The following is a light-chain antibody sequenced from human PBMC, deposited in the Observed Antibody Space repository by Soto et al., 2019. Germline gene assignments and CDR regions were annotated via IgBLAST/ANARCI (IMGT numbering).Light chain of an antibody. J-gene: IGLJ1*01. CDR3: AAGDDRLDRSNG. CDR1: SSNIGSNT. Sequence: QSVLTQPPSASGTPGQRVTISCSGSSSNIGSNTVNWYQQLPGTAPKLLIYSNNQRPSGVPDRFSGSKSGTSASLAITGLQSEDEVDYYCAAGDDRLDRSNGFPTGTKLT. CDR2: SNN. V-gene: IGLV1-44*01.